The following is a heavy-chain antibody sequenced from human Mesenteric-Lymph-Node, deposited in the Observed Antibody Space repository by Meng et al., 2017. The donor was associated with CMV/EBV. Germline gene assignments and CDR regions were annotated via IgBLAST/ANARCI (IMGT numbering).Heavy chain of an antibody. CDR3: ARRGRNIIDF. D-gene: IGHD2/OR15-2a*01. V-gene: IGHV5-51*01. J-gene: IGHJ4*02. CDR1: GYTFTSYA. CDR2: IFSDDSDT. Sequence: KLSCLNSGYTFTSYAIAWVRHRPGKGLEWMGIIFSDDSDTRYSPSFQGQVTISVDKSISTAYLQWSSLKTSDSVIYYCARRGRNIIDFWGQGTLVTVSS.